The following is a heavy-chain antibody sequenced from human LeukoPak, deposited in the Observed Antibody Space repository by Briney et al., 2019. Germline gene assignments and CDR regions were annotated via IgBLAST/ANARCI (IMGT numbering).Heavy chain of an antibody. CDR1: GYTFTKYV. V-gene: IGHV1-3*04. CDR3: ARDDCGDTCYPGGY. J-gene: IGHJ4*02. D-gene: IGHD2-21*01. CDR2: INTGNGDT. Sequence: ASVKVSCKASGYTFTKYVVHWVRQAPGQRPEWMGWINTGNGDTKYSQNFQDRVTITRDTSANTAYMELSSLTSEDTALYYCARDDCGDTCYPGGYWGQGTLVTVSS.